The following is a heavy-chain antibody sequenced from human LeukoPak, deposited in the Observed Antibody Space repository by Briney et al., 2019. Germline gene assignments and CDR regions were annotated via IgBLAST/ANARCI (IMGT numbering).Heavy chain of an antibody. CDR1: GGTFSSYA. Sequence: ASVKVSCKASGGTFSSYAISWVRQAPGQGLEWMGGIIPIFGTANYAQKFQGRVTITADKSTNTAYMELSGLRSDDTSIYYCARTKNLAVAGSFFDYWGQGTLVTVSS. D-gene: IGHD6-19*01. CDR3: ARTKNLAVAGSFFDY. J-gene: IGHJ4*02. V-gene: IGHV1-69*06. CDR2: IIPIFGTA.